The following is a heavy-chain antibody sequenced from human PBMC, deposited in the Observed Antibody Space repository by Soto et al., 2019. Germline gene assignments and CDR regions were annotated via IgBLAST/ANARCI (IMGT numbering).Heavy chain of an antibody. CDR3: AVLYCSGGSCYRGPTNYYGMDV. J-gene: IGHJ6*02. CDR1: GGTFSSYA. D-gene: IGHD2-15*01. CDR2: IIPIFGTA. Sequence: ASVKVSCKASGGTFSSYAISWVRQAPGQGLEWMGGIIPIFGTANYAQKFQGRVTITADESTSTAYMELSSLRSEDTAVYYCAVLYCSGGSCYRGPTNYYGMDVWGQGTTVTVSS. V-gene: IGHV1-69*13.